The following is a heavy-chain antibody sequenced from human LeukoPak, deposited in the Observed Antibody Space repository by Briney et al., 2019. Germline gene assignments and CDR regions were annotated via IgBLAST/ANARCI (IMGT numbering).Heavy chain of an antibody. J-gene: IGHJ4*02. Sequence: GGSLRLSCAASGFTFSNAWMSWVRQAPGKGLEWVGRIKSKTDGGTTDYAAPVKGRFTISRDDSKNTLYLQMNSLKTEDTAVYYCTTGPLWFGESTDYWGQGTLVTVSS. CDR2: IKSKTDGGTT. V-gene: IGHV3-15*01. D-gene: IGHD3-10*01. CDR1: GFTFSNAW. CDR3: TTGPLWFGESTDY.